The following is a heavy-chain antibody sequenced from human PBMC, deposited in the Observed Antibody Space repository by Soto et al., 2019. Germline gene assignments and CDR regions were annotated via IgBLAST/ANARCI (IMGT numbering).Heavy chain of an antibody. Sequence: QVQLVQSGAEVKKPGASVKVSCKASGYTFTSYYMHWVRQAPGQGLEWMGIINPSGGSTSYAQKCPGRGTMTMATATSTVCMELSSLRSEDTAVYYCARDIPIAAAGIMDYWGQGTLVTASS. J-gene: IGHJ4*02. V-gene: IGHV1-46*03. CDR2: INPSGGST. D-gene: IGHD6-13*01. CDR3: ARDIPIAAAGIMDY. CDR1: GYTFTSYY.